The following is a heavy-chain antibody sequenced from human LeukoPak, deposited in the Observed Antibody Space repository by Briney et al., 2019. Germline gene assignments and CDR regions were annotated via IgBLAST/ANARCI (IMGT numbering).Heavy chain of an antibody. Sequence: GGSLRLSCAASGFTVSSNYMSWVRQAPGKGLEWVSVIYSGGSTYYADSVKGRFTISRDNSKNTLYLQMNSLRAEDTAVYYCAKWGYGDLDAFDIWGQGTMVTVSS. J-gene: IGHJ3*02. CDR2: IYSGGST. D-gene: IGHD4-17*01. CDR3: AKWGYGDLDAFDI. CDR1: GFTVSSNY. V-gene: IGHV3-53*01.